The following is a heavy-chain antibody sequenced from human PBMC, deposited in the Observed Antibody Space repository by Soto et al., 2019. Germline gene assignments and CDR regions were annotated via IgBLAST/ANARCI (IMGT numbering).Heavy chain of an antibody. CDR1: GYTFTSYG. CDR3: ARVPRGYSGYDFDYGMDV. CDR2: ISAYNGNT. V-gene: IGHV1-18*01. J-gene: IGHJ6*02. Sequence: ASVKVSCKASGYTFTSYGISWVRQAPGQGLEWMGWISAYNGNTNYAQKLQGRVTMTTDTSTSTAYMELRSLGSDDTAVYYFARVPRGYSGYDFDYGMDVWGQGTTVTVSS. D-gene: IGHD5-12*01.